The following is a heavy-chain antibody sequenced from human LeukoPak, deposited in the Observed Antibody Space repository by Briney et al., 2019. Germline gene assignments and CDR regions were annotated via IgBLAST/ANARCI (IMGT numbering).Heavy chain of an antibody. J-gene: IGHJ4*02. CDR1: GGSFSGYY. V-gene: IGHV4-34*01. CDR2: INHSGST. D-gene: IGHD5-12*01. Sequence: PSETLSLTCAVYGGSFSGYYWSWIRQPPGKGLEWIGEINHSGSTNYNPSLKSRVTISVDTSKNQFSLKVSSVTAADTAVYYCARAYSGYDYAIDYWGQGTLVTVSS. CDR3: ARAYSGYDYAIDY.